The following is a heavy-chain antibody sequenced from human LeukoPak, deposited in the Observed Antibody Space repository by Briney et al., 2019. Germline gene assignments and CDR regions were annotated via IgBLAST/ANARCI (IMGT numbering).Heavy chain of an antibody. CDR1: GFTFSSYA. V-gene: IGHV3-30-3*01. Sequence: GRSLRLSCAASGFTFSSYAMHWVRQAPGKGLEWVAVISHDGSNKYYADSVKGRCTISRDNSKNTLYLQMNSLRAEDTAVYYCARDLGTFYCYYGMDVWGQGTTVTVSS. D-gene: IGHD3-16*01. CDR2: ISHDGSNK. J-gene: IGHJ6*02. CDR3: ARDLGTFYCYYGMDV.